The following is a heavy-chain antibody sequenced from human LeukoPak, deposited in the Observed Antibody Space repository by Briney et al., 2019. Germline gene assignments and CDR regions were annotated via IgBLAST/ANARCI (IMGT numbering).Heavy chain of an antibody. CDR1: GGTFSSYA. CDR2: INPNSGGT. V-gene: IGHV1-2*04. J-gene: IGHJ4*02. Sequence: GASVKVSCKASGGTFSSYAISWVRQAPGQGLEWMGWINPNSGGTNYAQKFQGWVTMTRDTSISTAYMELSRLRSDDTAVYYCARSPAAAATPHDYWGQGTLVTVSS. CDR3: ARSPAAAATPHDY. D-gene: IGHD6-13*01.